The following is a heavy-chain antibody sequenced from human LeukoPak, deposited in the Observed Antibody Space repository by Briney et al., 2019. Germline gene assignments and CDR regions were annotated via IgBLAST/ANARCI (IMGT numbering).Heavy chain of an antibody. CDR3: ARGRAPATAIGLVDY. CDR2: IYYSGST. J-gene: IGHJ4*02. D-gene: IGHD2-21*02. CDR1: GGSISSGGYY. V-gene: IGHV4-31*03. Sequence: SETLSLTCTVSGGSISSGGYYWSWIRQHPGKGLEWIGYIYYSGSTYYNPSLKSRVTISVDTSKNQFSLKLSSVTAADMAVYYCARGRAPATAIGLVDYWGQGTLVTVSS.